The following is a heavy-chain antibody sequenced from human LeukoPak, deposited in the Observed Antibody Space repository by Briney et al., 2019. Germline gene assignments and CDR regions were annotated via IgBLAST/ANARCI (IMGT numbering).Heavy chain of an antibody. Sequence: SETLSLTCAVSGGSISSSNWWSWVRQPPGKGLEWIGEIYHSGSTDYNPSLKSRVTISVDKSKNQFSLKLSSVTAADTAVYYCARGSHDYYDILTGFPYYFDYWGQGTLVTVSS. CDR3: ARGSHDYYDILTGFPYYFDY. D-gene: IGHD3-9*01. V-gene: IGHV4-4*02. CDR2: IYHSGST. CDR1: GGSISSSNW. J-gene: IGHJ4*02.